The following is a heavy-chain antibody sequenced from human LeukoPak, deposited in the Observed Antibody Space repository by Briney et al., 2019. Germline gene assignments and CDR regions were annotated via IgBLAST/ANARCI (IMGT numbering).Heavy chain of an antibody. Sequence: GGSLRLSCAVSGITLSNYGMSWVRQAPGKGLEWVAGISGSGGSTNYADSVKGRFTISRDNSKNTLYLQMNSLRAEDTAVYYCAKDIVVVPAACFDYWGQGTLVTVSS. CDR3: AKDIVVVPAACFDY. V-gene: IGHV3-23*01. CDR2: ISGSGGST. J-gene: IGHJ4*02. CDR1: GITLSNYG. D-gene: IGHD2-2*01.